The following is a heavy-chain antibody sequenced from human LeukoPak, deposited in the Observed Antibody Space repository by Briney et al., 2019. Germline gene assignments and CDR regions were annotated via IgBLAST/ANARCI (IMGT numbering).Heavy chain of an antibody. Sequence: SETLSLTCAVYGGSFSGYHWSWIRQPPGKGLEWIGEINHSGSTNYNPSLKSRVTISVDTSKNQFSLKLSSVTAADTAVYYCARRITMVRGIASAKDWFDPWGQGTLVTVSS. V-gene: IGHV4-34*01. CDR1: GGSFSGYH. D-gene: IGHD3-10*01. J-gene: IGHJ5*02. CDR3: ARRITMVRGIASAKDWFDP. CDR2: INHSGST.